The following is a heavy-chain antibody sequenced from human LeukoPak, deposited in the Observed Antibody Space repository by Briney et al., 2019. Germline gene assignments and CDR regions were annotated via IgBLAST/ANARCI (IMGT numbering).Heavy chain of an antibody. Sequence: GGSLRLSCAASGFTFSSYAMHWVRQAPGKGLEWVAVISYDGSNKYYADSVKGRFTISRDNAKNMLYLQVNSLRAEDTAVYYCATQQGGNSAYWGQGTLVTVSS. CDR1: GFTFSSYA. CDR3: ATQQGGNSAY. J-gene: IGHJ4*02. D-gene: IGHD1-7*01. CDR2: ISYDGSNK. V-gene: IGHV3-30-3*01.